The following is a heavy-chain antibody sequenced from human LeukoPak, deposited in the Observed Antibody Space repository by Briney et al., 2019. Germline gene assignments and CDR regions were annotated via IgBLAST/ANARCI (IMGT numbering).Heavy chain of an antibody. CDR2: ISDIGSI. CDR1: GGSISSYY. CDR3: AGHHPRNTVDF. Sequence: PSETLSLTCTVSGGSISSYYWSWIRQPPGKGLEWIAYISDIGSINYNPFLKSRVTIPLDTSKNQFSLKLSSVTAADTAVYYCAGHHPRNTVDFWGQGTLVTVSS. V-gene: IGHV4-59*08. J-gene: IGHJ4*02. D-gene: IGHD2/OR15-2a*01.